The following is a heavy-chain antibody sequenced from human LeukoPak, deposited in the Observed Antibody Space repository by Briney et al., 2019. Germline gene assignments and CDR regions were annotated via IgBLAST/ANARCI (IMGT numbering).Heavy chain of an antibody. Sequence: SVKVSCKASGGTFINYAFSWVGQAPGERVEVVGGIIPIFVSANYAQKFQGRVTITADRSTSTAYMELSSLRSEDTAVYYCARATYYYDSSGYYLGHNWFDPWGQGTLVTVSS. CDR3: ARATYYYDSSGYYLGHNWFDP. D-gene: IGHD3-22*01. V-gene: IGHV1-69*06. J-gene: IGHJ5*02. CDR1: GGTFINYA. CDR2: IIPIFVSA.